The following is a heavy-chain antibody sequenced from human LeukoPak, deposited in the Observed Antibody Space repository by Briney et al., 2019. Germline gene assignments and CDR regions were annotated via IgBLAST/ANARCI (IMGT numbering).Heavy chain of an antibody. Sequence: PSETLSLTCTVSGGSISSYYWSWIRQPPGKGLEWIGYIYYSGSTNYNPSLKSRVTISVDTSKNQFSLKLSSVTAADTAVYYCARDGPWNYAPRYVNWFDPWGQGTLVTVSS. CDR3: ARDGPWNYAPRYVNWFDP. CDR2: IYYSGST. J-gene: IGHJ5*02. CDR1: GGSISSYY. V-gene: IGHV4-59*12. D-gene: IGHD1-7*01.